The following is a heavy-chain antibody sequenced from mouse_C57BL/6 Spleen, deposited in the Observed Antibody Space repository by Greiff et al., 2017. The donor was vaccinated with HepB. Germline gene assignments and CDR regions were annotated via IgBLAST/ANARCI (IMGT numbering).Heavy chain of an antibody. V-gene: IGHV1-69*01. Sequence: QVQLQQPGAELVMPGASVKLSCKASGYTFTSYWMHWVKQRPGQGLEWIGEIDPSDSYTNYNQKFKGKSTLTVDKSSSTAYMQLSSLTSEDSAVYYCARFYYYGSFYYFDYWGQGTTLTVSS. D-gene: IGHD1-1*01. CDR1: GYTFTSYW. J-gene: IGHJ2*01. CDR3: ARFYYYGSFYYFDY. CDR2: IDPSDSYT.